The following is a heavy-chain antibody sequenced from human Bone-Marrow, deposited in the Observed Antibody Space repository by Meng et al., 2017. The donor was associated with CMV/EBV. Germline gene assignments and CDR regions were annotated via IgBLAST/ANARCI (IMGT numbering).Heavy chain of an antibody. D-gene: IGHD1-14*01. CDR3: ARRVEPQQHYCFDL. CDR2: INTNTGNT. Sequence: QVQLVQSGAEVKKPGASVKVSCKASGYTFTRYGISWVRQAPGQGLEWMGWINTNTGNTNYAQSIQGRVSMTTDASTSTAYLDLRRLRSDDTAMYYCARRVEPQQHYCFDLWGQGTLVTVSS. J-gene: IGHJ4*02. CDR1: GYTFTRYG. V-gene: IGHV1-18*01.